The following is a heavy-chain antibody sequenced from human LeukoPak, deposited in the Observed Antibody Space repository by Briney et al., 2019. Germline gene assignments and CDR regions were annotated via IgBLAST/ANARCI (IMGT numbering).Heavy chain of an antibody. CDR3: ARGYTMIVVGPYYQDNAFDI. CDR2: IYYSGST. D-gene: IGHD3-22*01. J-gene: IGHJ3*02. CDR1: GGSISSGGYY. V-gene: IGHV4-31*03. Sequence: SETLSLTCTVSGGSISSGGYYWSWIRQHPGKGLEWIGYIYYSGSTYYNPSLKSRVTISVDTSKNQFSLKLSSVTAADTAVYYCARGYTMIVVGPYYQDNAFDIWGQGTMVTVSS.